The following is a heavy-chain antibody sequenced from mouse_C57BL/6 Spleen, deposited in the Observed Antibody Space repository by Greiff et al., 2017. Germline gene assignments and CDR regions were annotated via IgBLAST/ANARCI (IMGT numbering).Heavy chain of an antibody. D-gene: IGHD2-4*01. Sequence: EVQLVESGPGMVKPSQSLSLTCTVTGYSITSGYDWHWIRHFPGNKLEWMGYISYSGSSNYNPSLKSRISITHDTSKNHFFLKLNSVTTEDTATYYCSRRDYDDAMDYWGQGTSVTVSS. CDR1: GYSITSGYD. V-gene: IGHV3-1*01. J-gene: IGHJ4*01. CDR2: ISYSGSS. CDR3: SRRDYDDAMDY.